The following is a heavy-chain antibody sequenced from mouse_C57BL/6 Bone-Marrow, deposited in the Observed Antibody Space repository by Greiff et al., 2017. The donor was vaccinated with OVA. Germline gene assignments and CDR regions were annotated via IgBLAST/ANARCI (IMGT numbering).Heavy chain of an antibody. V-gene: IGHV1-64*01. CDR2: IHPDSGST. CDR3: ARRGIPYYFDY. J-gene: IGHJ2*01. Sequence: QVQLQQPGAELVKPGASVKLSCKASGYTFTSYWMHWVKQRPGQGLEWIGMIHPDSGSTNYNEKFKSKATLTVDKSSSTAYMQLSSLTSEDSAVYYCARRGIPYYFDYWGQGTTLTVSS. CDR1: GYTFTSYW.